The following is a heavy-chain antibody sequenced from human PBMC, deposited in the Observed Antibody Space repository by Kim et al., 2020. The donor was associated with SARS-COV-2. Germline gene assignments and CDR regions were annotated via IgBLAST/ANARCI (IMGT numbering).Heavy chain of an antibody. Sequence: ASVKVSCKTSGYTFAHYAISWVRQAPGQGLEWMGWVSVHNGNTNYAQNMQGRVSMTTDTSTTSVYMELRSLTSDDTAAYYCARGSLHSTRGFYTWGQGTL. V-gene: IGHV1-18*01. CDR3: ARGSLHSTRGFYT. CDR2: VSVHNGNT. J-gene: IGHJ5*02. D-gene: IGHD2-2*01. CDR1: GYTFAHYA.